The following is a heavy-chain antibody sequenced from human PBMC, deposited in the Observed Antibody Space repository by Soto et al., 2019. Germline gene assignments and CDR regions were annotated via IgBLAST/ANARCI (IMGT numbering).Heavy chain of an antibody. Sequence: GSLRLSCAASGSSFISYGIHWVRQVPCKGLEWVAVISYDGTYKHYADSVKGRFTISRDNSKNTLFLQMNSLRTEDTAVYYCARALDFWSAYFDYWGQGSLVTVSS. J-gene: IGHJ4*02. D-gene: IGHD3-3*01. V-gene: IGHV3-30*03. CDR3: ARALDFWSAYFDY. CDR1: GSSFISYG. CDR2: ISYDGTYK.